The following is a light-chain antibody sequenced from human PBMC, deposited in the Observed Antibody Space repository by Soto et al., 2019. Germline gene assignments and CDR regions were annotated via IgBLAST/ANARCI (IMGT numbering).Light chain of an antibody. J-gene: IGLJ3*02. CDR1: NSNIGSNA. CDR3: ATCDDRLTAWV. V-gene: IGLV1-36*01. CDR2: YND. Sequence: QSVLTQSPSVSGAPRQSVNISCSGINSNIGSNAVHWYQQLPGKAPKLLMYYNDMLPSGVSDRFSGSKSGTSASLAISGLQSEDEGDYYCATCDDRLTAWVFGGGTKLTVL.